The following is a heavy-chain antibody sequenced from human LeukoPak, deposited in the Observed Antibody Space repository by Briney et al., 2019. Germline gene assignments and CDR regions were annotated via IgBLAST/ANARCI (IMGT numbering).Heavy chain of an antibody. D-gene: IGHD6-13*01. Sequence: GASVKVSCTASRYTFTSYAMHWVRQPPGQRLEWMGGINAGNGNTKYSQKFQGRVTITRDTSASTAYMELSSLRSEDTAVYYCARDRTEQQLVPGWFDPWGQGTLVTVSS. CDR1: RYTFTSYA. V-gene: IGHV1-3*01. J-gene: IGHJ5*02. CDR2: INAGNGNT. CDR3: ARDRTEQQLVPGWFDP.